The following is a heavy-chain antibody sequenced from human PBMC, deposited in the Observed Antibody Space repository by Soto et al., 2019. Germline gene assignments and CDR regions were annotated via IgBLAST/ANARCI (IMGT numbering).Heavy chain of an antibody. J-gene: IGHJ3*02. CDR2: INPSGGST. CDR1: GYTFTSYY. V-gene: IGHV1-46*03. Sequence: QVQLVQSGAEVKKPGASVKVSCKASGYTFTSYYMHWVRQAPGQGLEWMGIINPSGGSTSYAQKFQGRVTMTRDTSTSTVYMELSSLRSEDTAVYYCARDWVSGYAHYDAFDIWGQGTMVTVSS. D-gene: IGHD5-12*01. CDR3: ARDWVSGYAHYDAFDI.